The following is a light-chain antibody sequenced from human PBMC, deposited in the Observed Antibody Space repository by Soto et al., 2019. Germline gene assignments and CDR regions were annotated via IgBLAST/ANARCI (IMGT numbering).Light chain of an antibody. Sequence: DIQMTQSPSSLSASVGDRVTITCQASQDIGNYLNWYQQKPGKAPKLLIYETPNMEIGVPSRFSGSGSGTYCSFSISSLQPEDIATYYCQQHHSLPLTFGPGTKVDIK. CDR2: ETP. CDR3: QQHHSLPLT. V-gene: IGKV1-33*01. CDR1: QDIGNY. J-gene: IGKJ3*01.